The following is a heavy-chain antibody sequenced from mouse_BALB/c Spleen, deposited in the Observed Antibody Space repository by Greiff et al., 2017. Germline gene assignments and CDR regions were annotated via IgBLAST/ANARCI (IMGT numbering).Heavy chain of an antibody. J-gene: IGHJ2*01. D-gene: IGHD1-1*01. CDR2: ISYSGST. Sequence: EVKLMESGPGLVKPSQSLSLTCTVTGYSITSDYAWYWIRQLPGNKLEWMGYISYSGSTSYNPSLKSRIFITRDTTKNQFFLQLNSVTTEDTATYCCARERCSGDCFDYWGQGTTLTVSS. CDR1: GYSITSDYA. V-gene: IGHV3-2*02. CDR3: ARERCSGDCFDY.